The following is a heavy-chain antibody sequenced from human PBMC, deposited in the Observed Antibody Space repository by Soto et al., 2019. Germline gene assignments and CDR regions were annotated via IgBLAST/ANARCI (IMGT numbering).Heavy chain of an antibody. CDR1: GASISSDY. J-gene: IGHJ4*02. CDR2: NHYSGNS. D-gene: IGHD3-9*01. Sequence: QVQLQESGPGLVKPSETLSLTCTVSGASISSDYWSWIRQPPGKGLEWIGFNHYSGNSNYNPSLRSRVTISVDTSTNQVSLRLTSVTAADTAIYYCARGKVAMNILSDWGQEILVTVYS. V-gene: IGHV4-59*01. CDR3: ARGKVAMNILSD.